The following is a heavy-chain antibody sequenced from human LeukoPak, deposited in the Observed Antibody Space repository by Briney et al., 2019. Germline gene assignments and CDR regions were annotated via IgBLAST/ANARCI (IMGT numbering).Heavy chain of an antibody. J-gene: IGHJ4*02. CDR3: ARYYYESSGYYSDY. V-gene: IGHV4-4*02. D-gene: IGHD3-22*01. Sequence: SETLSLTCAVSGGSISSSNWWSWVRQPPGKGLEWIGEIYYSGSTNYNPSLKSRVTISVVKSKNQFSLKLSSVTAADTALYYCARYYYESSGYYSDYWGQGTLVTVSS. CDR2: IYYSGST. CDR1: GGSISSSNW.